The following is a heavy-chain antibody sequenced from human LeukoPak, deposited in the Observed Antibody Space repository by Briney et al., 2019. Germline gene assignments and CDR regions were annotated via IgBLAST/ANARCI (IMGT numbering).Heavy chain of an antibody. CDR2: ISSDSSTI. V-gene: IGHV3-48*02. Sequence: PGGSLRLSCAASGFTFSSYGMHWVRQAPGKGLEWVSYISSDSSTIYYVDSVKGRFTISRDNAKNSLHLQMNSLRDEDTAMYYCARDEDAFGGQGTLVTVSS. CDR1: GFTFSSYG. CDR3: ARDEDAF. J-gene: IGHJ4*02.